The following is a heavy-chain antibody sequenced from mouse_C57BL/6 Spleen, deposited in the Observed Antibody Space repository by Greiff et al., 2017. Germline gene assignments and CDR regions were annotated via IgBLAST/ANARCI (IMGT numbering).Heavy chain of an antibody. CDR1: GYAFSSSW. J-gene: IGHJ4*01. CDR3: ARKEDLDY. V-gene: IGHV1-82*01. Sequence: VKLMESGPELVKPGASVKISCKASGYAFSSSWMNWVKQRPGKGLEWIGRIYPGDGDTNYNGKFKGKATLTADKSSSTAYMQLSSLTSEDSAVYCGARKEDLDYWGQGTSVTVSS. CDR2: IYPGDGDT.